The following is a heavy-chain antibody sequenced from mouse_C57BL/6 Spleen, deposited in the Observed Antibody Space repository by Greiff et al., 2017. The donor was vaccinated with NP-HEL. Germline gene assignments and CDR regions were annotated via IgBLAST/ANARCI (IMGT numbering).Heavy chain of an antibody. D-gene: IGHD1-1*01. CDR2: INPNNGGT. J-gene: IGHJ3*01. V-gene: IGHV1-18*01. CDR3: ARGAYGSSYWFAY. Sequence: EVQLQQSGPELVKPGASVKIPCKASGYTFTDYNMDWVKQSHGKSLEWIGDINPNNGGTIYNQKFKGKATLTVDKSSSTAYMELRSLTSEDTAVYYCARGAYGSSYWFAYWGQGTLVTVSA. CDR1: GYTFTDYN.